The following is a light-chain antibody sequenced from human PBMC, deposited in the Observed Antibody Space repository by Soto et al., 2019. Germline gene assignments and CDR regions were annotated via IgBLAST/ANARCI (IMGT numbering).Light chain of an antibody. Sequence: EIVLTQSPGTLSLSPGERATLSCRASQRVSSSYLAWYQQKPGQAPRPLIYGASSRATGIPDRFSGSGSGTDFTLTISRLEPEDFAVYYCQQYGSWTFGQGTKVDIK. CDR3: QQYGSWT. CDR1: QRVSSSY. J-gene: IGKJ1*01. CDR2: GAS. V-gene: IGKV3-20*01.